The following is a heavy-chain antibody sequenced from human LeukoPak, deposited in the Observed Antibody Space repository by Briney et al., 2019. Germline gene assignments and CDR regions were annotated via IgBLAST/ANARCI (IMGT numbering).Heavy chain of an antibody. V-gene: IGHV3-73*01. CDR2: IRSKANSCAT. CDR1: GFTFSGSA. Sequence: GGSLRLSCAASGFTFSGSAMHWVRQASGKGLEWVGRIRSKANSCATAYAASVKGRFTISRDDSKNTAYLQMNSMKTEDTAVYYCTIKTLRLGELSFQIDYWGQGTLVTVSS. D-gene: IGHD3-16*02. J-gene: IGHJ4*02. CDR3: TIKTLRLGELSFQIDY.